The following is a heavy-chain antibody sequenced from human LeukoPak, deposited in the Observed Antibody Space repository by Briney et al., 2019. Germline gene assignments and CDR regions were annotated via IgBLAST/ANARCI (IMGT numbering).Heavy chain of an antibody. J-gene: IGHJ6*02. D-gene: IGHD3-3*01. V-gene: IGHV3-11*01. CDR2: ISGSGDTI. CDR3: ARVLVEWLDAELQENYYYGMDV. Sequence: GGSLRLSCAASKFIFSDYYMSWIRQAPGKGLEWVSYISGSGDTIYYADSVKGRFTITRDNAKNSLYLQMNSLRAEDTAVYYCARVLVEWLDAELQENYYYGMDVWGQGTTVTVSS. CDR1: KFIFSDYY.